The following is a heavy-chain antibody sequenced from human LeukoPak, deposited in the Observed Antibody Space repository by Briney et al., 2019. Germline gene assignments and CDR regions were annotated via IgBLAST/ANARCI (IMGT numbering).Heavy chain of an antibody. J-gene: IGHJ4*02. V-gene: IGHV3-74*01. CDR1: GITFRSYW. D-gene: IGHD1-26*01. CDR2: INIDGRII. Sequence: PGGSLRLSCSASGITFRSYWRHWVRQGPGKGLVWVSRINIDGRIITYADSVKGRFTISRDNAKNTLYLQMNSLRAEDTAVYYCAGGIGNYWGQGTLVTVSS. CDR3: AGGIGNY.